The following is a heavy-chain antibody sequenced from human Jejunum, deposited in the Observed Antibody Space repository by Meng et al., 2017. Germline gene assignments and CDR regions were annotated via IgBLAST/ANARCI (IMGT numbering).Heavy chain of an antibody. D-gene: IGHD3-22*01. CDR2: INTNNGNP. V-gene: IGHV7-4-1*02. J-gene: IGHJ4*02. Sequence: QGHLLHSGSELKEPGASVKVSCKASGYTFTSYAINWLRQAPGQGPEWMGWINTNNGNPTYAQGFTGRFVFSLDTSVSTAYVQISSLKVEDTAMYYCARDNYDTASRFDYWGQGTLVTVSS. CDR1: GYTFTSYA. CDR3: ARDNYDTASRFDY.